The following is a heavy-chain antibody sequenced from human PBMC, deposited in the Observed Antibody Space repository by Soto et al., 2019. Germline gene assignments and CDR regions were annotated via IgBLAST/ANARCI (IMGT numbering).Heavy chain of an antibody. D-gene: IGHD2-21*01. V-gene: IGHV3-30*04. CDR3: ERAMEYCGSECYYPLDY. CDR2: YSFEGSDV. CDR1: GFPFRDYA. Sequence: VQLVESGGGVVQPGRSLRLSCASSGFPFRDYAMHLVRQAPGKGLEWVAMYSFEGSDVYYADSVKGRFTVSRDNYKNTLYLQMNSLKSEDTAVYYGERAMEYCGSECYYPLDYWGLGTKVTVSS. J-gene: IGHJ4*02.